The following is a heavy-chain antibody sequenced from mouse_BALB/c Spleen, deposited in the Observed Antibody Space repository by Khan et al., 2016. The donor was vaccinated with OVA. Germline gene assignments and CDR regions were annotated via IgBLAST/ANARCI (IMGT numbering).Heavy chain of an antibody. J-gene: IGHJ4*01. CDR1: GYTFTDYS. Sequence: QIQLVQSGPELKKPGETVKISCKASGYTFTDYSMQWVKQAPGKGLKWVGWINTETGEPTYADDFKGRFAFSLETSASTAYLQINNLKNEDTATYFCTTNDYDMGGLYAMDYWGQGTSVTVSS. V-gene: IGHV9-2-1*01. CDR2: INTETGEP. CDR3: TTNDYDMGGLYAMDY. D-gene: IGHD2-4*01.